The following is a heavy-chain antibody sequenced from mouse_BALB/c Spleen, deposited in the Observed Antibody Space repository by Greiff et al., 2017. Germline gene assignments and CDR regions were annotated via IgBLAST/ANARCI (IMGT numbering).Heavy chain of an antibody. CDR1: GFTFSSFG. V-gene: IGHV5-17*02. J-gene: IGHJ1*01. D-gene: IGHD1-1*01. CDR2: ISSGSSTI. CDR3: ARYNTTEYFDV. Sequence: EVKLMESGGGLVQPGGSRKLSCAASGFTFSSFGMHWVRQAPEKGLEWVAYISSGSSTIYYADTVKGRFTISRDNPKNTLFLQMTSLRSEDTAMYYCARYNTTEYFDVWGAGTTVTVSS.